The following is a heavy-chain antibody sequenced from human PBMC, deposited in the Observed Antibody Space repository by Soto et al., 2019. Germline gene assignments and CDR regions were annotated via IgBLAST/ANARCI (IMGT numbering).Heavy chain of an antibody. D-gene: IGHD6-19*01. Sequence: GASVKLSCKDSGGAFSSYAISWVRQAPGQGLEWMGGIIPIFGTANYAQKFQGRVTITADESTSTAYMELSSLRSEDTAVYYCARGPQQWLVLGSNFDYWGQGTLVTVSS. CDR1: GGAFSSYA. CDR3: ARGPQQWLVLGSNFDY. V-gene: IGHV1-69*13. J-gene: IGHJ4*02. CDR2: IIPIFGTA.